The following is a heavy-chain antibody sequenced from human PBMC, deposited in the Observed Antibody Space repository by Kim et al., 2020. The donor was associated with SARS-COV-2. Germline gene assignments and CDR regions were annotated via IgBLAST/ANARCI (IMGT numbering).Heavy chain of an antibody. Sequence: SETLSLTCTVSGGSIASSGYYWGWIRQPPGKELEWIGTIYSSGNTYYNPSLKSRVTISLDTSKHQFSLKLSSVTAADTAVYYCAPDTIAAAGSVGWFDPWGQGTLVTVSS. D-gene: IGHD6-13*01. CDR1: GGSIASSGYY. V-gene: IGHV4-39*07. J-gene: IGHJ5*01. CDR2: IYSSGNT. CDR3: APDTIAAAGSVGWFDP.